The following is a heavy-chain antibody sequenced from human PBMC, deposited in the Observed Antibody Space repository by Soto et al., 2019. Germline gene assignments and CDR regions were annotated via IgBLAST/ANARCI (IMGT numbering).Heavy chain of an antibody. V-gene: IGHV1-2*02. CDR1: GYSFTGYF. J-gene: IGHJ4*02. CDR2: INPNSGAT. D-gene: IGHD2-15*01. CDR3: ARVACSGAACYPFDY. Sequence: GASVKVSCKASGYSFTGYFLHWVRQAPGQGLEWMGWINPNSGATDYAQKFQGRVTMTRDMSISTTYLGLSRLKSDDTAVYYCARVACSGAACYPFDYWAQGTLVTVSS.